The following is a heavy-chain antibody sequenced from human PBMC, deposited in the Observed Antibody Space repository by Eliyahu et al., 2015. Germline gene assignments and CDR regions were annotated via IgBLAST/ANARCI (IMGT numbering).Heavy chain of an antibody. CDR1: AXTLXTYT. Sequence: QVQLVESGGGVVQPGRSLRLSCAASAXTLXTYTMHWVRQAPGKGLEGVAVISYDGSIKGYADSVKGRFTISRDNSKNTLFLQMNSLRAEDTAVYFCARTASLDCSGGSCFRYSFDYWGQGTLVTVSS. CDR3: ARTASLDCSGGSCFRYSFDY. V-gene: IGHV3-30*01. CDR2: ISYDGSIK. J-gene: IGHJ4*02. D-gene: IGHD2-15*01.